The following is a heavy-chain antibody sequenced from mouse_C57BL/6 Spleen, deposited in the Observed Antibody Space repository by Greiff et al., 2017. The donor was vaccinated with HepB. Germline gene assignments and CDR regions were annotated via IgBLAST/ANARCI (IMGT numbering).Heavy chain of an antibody. CDR1: GFTFSSYA. Sequence: EVQLVESGGGLVKPGGSLKLSCAASGFTFSSYAMSWVRQTPEKRLEWVATISDGGSYTYYPDNVKGRFTISRDNAKNNLYLQMSHLKSEDTAMYYCARDGDLLIGYFDYWGQGTTLTVSS. V-gene: IGHV5-4*01. CDR2: ISDGGSYT. CDR3: ARDGDLLIGYFDY. J-gene: IGHJ2*01. D-gene: IGHD2-1*01.